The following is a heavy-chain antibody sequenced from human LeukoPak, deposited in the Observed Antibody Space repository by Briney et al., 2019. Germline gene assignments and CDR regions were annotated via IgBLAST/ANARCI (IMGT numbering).Heavy chain of an antibody. CDR1: GFTFSSYA. D-gene: IGHD3-22*01. J-gene: IGHJ3*02. V-gene: IGHV3-30-3*01. CDR2: ISYDGSNK. CDR3: ARDLLSYDSSGPDAFDI. Sequence: GGALRLSCAASGFTFSSYAMHWVRQAPGEGLEWVAVISYDGSNKYYEDSVKGRFTISRDHSKNTLYLQMNSLRAEDTAVYYCARDLLSYDSSGPDAFDIWGQGTMVTVSS.